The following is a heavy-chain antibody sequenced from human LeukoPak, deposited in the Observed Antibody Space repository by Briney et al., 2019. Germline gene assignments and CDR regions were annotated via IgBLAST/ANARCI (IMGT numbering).Heavy chain of an antibody. CDR2: LYSDGNT. Sequence: GGSLRHSCAASGFTVITNDMTWVRQAPGKGLEWVSVLYSDGNTKYADSVQGRFTISRDNSKNTLYLEMNSLSPDDTAVYYCARGVEPLAANTLAYWGQGTLVTVSS. D-gene: IGHD1-14*01. CDR1: GFTVITND. J-gene: IGHJ4*02. CDR3: ARGVEPLAANTLAY. V-gene: IGHV3-53*01.